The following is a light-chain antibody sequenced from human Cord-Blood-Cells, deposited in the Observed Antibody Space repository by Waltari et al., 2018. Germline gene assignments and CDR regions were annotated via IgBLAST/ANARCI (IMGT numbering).Light chain of an antibody. CDR1: QSVSSSY. V-gene: IGKV3-20*01. CDR3: QQYGSSPPYT. J-gene: IGKJ2*01. Sequence: EIVLTQSPGTLSLSPGDRATLSCRASQSVSSSYLAWYQQKPGQAPRPLIYGASSRATGIPDRFSGSGSGTDFTLTISRLEPEDFAVYYCQQYGSSPPYTFGQGTKLEIK. CDR2: GAS.